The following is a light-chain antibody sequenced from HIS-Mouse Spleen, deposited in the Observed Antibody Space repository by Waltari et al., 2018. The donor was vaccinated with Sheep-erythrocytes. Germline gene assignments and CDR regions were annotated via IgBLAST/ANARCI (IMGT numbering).Light chain of an antibody. CDR1: HVVSSRE. CDR3: QQYGSSPWT. V-gene: IGKV3-20*01. J-gene: IGKJ1*01. CDR2: GAS. Sequence: SSRATHVVSSRELARCQQKPGQAPRRLIYGASSRATGIPDRFSGSGSVTHFTLTISRLEPEDFAVYYCQQYGSSPWTFGQGTKVEIK.